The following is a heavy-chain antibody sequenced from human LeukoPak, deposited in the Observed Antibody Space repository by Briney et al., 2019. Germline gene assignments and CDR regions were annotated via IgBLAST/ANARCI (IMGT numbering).Heavy chain of an antibody. Sequence: ASVKVSCKASGYTFTSYYMHWVRQAPGQGLEWMGIINPSAGSTSYAQKFQGRVTMTRDTSASTAYMELSSLRSEDTAVYYCARDSSSWYFGSYGMDVWGQGTTVTVSS. CDR1: GYTFTSYY. CDR2: INPSAGST. V-gene: IGHV1-46*01. CDR3: ARDSSSWYFGSYGMDV. J-gene: IGHJ6*02. D-gene: IGHD6-13*01.